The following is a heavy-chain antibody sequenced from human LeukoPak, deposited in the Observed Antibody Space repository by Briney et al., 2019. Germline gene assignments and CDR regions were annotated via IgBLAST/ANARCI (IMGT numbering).Heavy chain of an antibody. D-gene: IGHD6-13*01. CDR1: GGSISSSH. Sequence: PSETLSLTCTVSGGSISSSHWSWIRQPAEGGLEWIGHIYTNGGTNYNPSLKSRVTISVDTSKNQFSLKLSSVTAADTAVYYCARADYSSSWYWFDPWGQGTLVTVSS. CDR2: IYTNGGT. V-gene: IGHV4-4*07. CDR3: ARADYSSSWYWFDP. J-gene: IGHJ5*02.